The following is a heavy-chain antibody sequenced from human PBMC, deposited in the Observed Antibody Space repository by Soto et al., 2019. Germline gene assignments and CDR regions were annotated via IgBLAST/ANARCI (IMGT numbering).Heavy chain of an antibody. J-gene: IGHJ4*02. CDR2: IYWDDDK. Sequence: QITLKESGPTLVRPPQTLTLTCTFSGFSLTSGVGVGWIRQPPGKALEWLALIYWDDDKRYRPSLKNRLTITKDTSKHQVVLTMTNVGPVDTATYFCEHIDPEIVTVGGHGGFAYWGQGTLVTVSS. V-gene: IGHV2-5*02. CDR3: EHIDPEIVTVGGHGGFAY. CDR1: GFSLTSGVG. D-gene: IGHD5-12*01.